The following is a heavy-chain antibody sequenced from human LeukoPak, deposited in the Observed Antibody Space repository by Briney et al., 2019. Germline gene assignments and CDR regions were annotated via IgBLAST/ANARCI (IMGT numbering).Heavy chain of an antibody. CDR2: IWYDGSNK. J-gene: IGHJ6*02. CDR3: ARDRGTGDYYYGMDV. V-gene: IGHV3-33*01. CDR1: GFTFSSYG. D-gene: IGHD3/OR15-3a*01. Sequence: GRSLRLSCAASGFTFSSYGMHWVRQAPGKGLEWVAVIWYDGSNKYYADSVKGRFTISRDNSKNTLYLQMNSLRAEDTAVYYCARDRGTGDYYYGMDVWGQGTTVTVSS.